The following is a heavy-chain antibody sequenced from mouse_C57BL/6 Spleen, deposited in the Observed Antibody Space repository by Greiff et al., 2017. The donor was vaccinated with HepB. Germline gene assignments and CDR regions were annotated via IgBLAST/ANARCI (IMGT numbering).Heavy chain of an antibody. D-gene: IGHD1-1*01. V-gene: IGHV3-8*01. CDR1: GYSITSDY. Sequence: EVMLVESGPGLAKPSQTLSLTCSVTGYSITSDYWNWIRKFPGNKLEYMGYISYSGSTYYNPSLKSRISITRDTSKNQYYLQLNSVTTEDTATYYCARSSAYYYGSPYYFDYWGQGTTLTVSS. J-gene: IGHJ2*01. CDR2: ISYSGST. CDR3: ARSSAYYYGSPYYFDY.